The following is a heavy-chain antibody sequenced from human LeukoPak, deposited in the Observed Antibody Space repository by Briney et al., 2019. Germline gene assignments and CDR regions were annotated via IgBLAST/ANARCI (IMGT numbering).Heavy chain of an antibody. CDR1: GCTFTTHG. CDR3: VRDIGTSPYLHDY. Sequence: EASVKVSCKASGCTFTTHGISWVRQAPGQGLGWMGWISVYNGNTNYAQKFQGRVTMTTDTSTSTAYMEVRTLRFDDTAVYYCVRDIGTSPYLHDYWGQGTLVTVSS. CDR2: ISVYNGNT. J-gene: IGHJ4*02. V-gene: IGHV1-18*01. D-gene: IGHD6-13*01.